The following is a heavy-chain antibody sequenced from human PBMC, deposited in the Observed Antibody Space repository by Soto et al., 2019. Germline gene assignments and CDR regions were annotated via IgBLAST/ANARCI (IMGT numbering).Heavy chain of an antibody. Sequence: QVQLVQSGAEVKKPGSSVKVSCKASGGTFSSYTISWVRQAPGQGLEWMGRIIPILGIANYAQKFQGRVTITADKSTSTAYMALSSLRSEDTAVYYCARWDSSSFRHGSAFDLWGQGTMVTVSS. J-gene: IGHJ3*01. CDR3: ARWDSSSFRHGSAFDL. D-gene: IGHD6-6*01. CDR1: GGTFSSYT. CDR2: IIPILGIA. V-gene: IGHV1-69*02.